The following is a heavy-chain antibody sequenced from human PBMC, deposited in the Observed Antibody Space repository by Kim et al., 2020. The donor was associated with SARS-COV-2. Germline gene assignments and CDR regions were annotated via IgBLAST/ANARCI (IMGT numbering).Heavy chain of an antibody. D-gene: IGHD5-18*01. CDR2: IWYDGSNK. Sequence: GGSLRLSCAASGFTFSSYGMHWVRQAPGKGLEWVAVIWYDGSNKYYADSVKGRFTISRDNSKNTLYLQMNSLRAEDTAVYYCARGGGYSYGSFDYWGQGTLVTVSS. V-gene: IGHV3-33*01. CDR1: GFTFSSYG. CDR3: ARGGGYSYGSFDY. J-gene: IGHJ4*02.